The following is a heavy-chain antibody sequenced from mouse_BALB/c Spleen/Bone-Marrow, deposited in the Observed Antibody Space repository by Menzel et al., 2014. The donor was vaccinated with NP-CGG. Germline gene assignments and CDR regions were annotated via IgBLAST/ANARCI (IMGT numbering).Heavy chain of an antibody. J-gene: IGHJ4*01. D-gene: IGHD2-3*01. CDR1: GYTFTNFW. CDR3: ARYDDVMDY. V-gene: IGHV1S41*01. CDR2: IAPGTGTT. Sequence: DLVKPGASVKLSCKASGYTFTNFWINWIKQRPGQGLEWIGRIAPGTGTTYYNEMFKGKATLTVDTSSSTAYIQLSSLSSEDSAVYFCARYDDVMDYWGQGTSVTVSS.